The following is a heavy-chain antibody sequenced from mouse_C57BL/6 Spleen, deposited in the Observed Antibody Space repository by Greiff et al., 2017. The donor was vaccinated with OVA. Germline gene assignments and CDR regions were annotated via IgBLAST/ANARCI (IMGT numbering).Heavy chain of an antibody. CDR3: AKRLYYYGSSYVGYAMDY. CDR2: IWGDGST. J-gene: IGHJ4*01. CDR1: GFSLTSYG. D-gene: IGHD1-1*01. V-gene: IGHV2-3*01. Sequence: VKVEESGPGLVAPSQSLSITCTVSGFSLTSYGVSWVRQPPGKGLEWLGVIWGDGSTNYHSALISRLSISKDNSKSQVFLKLNSLQTDDTATYYCAKRLYYYGSSYVGYAMDYWGQGTSVTVSS.